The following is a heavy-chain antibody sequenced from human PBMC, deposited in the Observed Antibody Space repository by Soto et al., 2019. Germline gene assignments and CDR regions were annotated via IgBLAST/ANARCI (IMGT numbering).Heavy chain of an antibody. CDR3: AKDNDLDRDGPFDY. Sequence: EVQLVESGGGSVQPGRSLRLSCAASGFSCDDYGMHGVRQGPGKGLEWVSGISWNSGDIYYADSVKGRFTISRDNAKRSLYLQMNSLRTEDTALYYCAKDNDLDRDGPFDYWGQGILVTVSS. CDR1: GFSCDDYG. V-gene: IGHV3-9*01. CDR2: ISWNSGDI. D-gene: IGHD2-2*03. J-gene: IGHJ4*02.